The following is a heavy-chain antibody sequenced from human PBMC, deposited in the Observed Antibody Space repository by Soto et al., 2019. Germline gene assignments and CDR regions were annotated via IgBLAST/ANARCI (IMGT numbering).Heavy chain of an antibody. V-gene: IGHV4-59*08. CDR2: IYYSGST. Sequence: QVQLQESGPGLVKPSETLSLTCTVSGGSISSYYWSWIRQPPGKGLEWIGYIYYSGSTNYNPSLKSRVTISVDTSKNQFSLKLSSVTAADTAVYYCARHGNIVATRAFDIWGQGTMVTVSS. CDR3: ARHGNIVATRAFDI. J-gene: IGHJ3*02. CDR1: GGSISSYY. D-gene: IGHD5-12*01.